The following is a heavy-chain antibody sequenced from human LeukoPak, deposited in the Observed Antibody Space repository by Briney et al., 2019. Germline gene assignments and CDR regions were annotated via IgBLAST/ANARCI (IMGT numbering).Heavy chain of an antibody. CDR3: ARYPRSNYNFDF. V-gene: IGHV1-8*01. CDR2: MNPNNNNT. J-gene: IGHJ4*02. Sequence: ASVKVSCKASGCTFTSYDINWVRQATGQGLEWMGWMNPNNNNTGYAQKFQGRVTMTRNTSISTAYMELSSLRSEDTAVYYCARYPRSNYNFDFWGQGTLVTVSS. D-gene: IGHD5-24*01. CDR1: GCTFTSYD.